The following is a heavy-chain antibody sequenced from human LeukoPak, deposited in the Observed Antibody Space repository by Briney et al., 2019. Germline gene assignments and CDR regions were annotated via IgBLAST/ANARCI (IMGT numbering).Heavy chain of an antibody. CDR1: GYNFSNYC. J-gene: IGHJ5*02. CDR3: AREMLPPDNYFDP. V-gene: IGHV3-33*01. Sequence: PWRSLRLSCAASGYNFSNYCMHWVRQAPGQGLEWVAIIRYDRRSRDYAESVKGRFTISRDNSKNTLYLHMSSLRAEDTAVYYCAREMLPPDNYFDPWGQGTLVTVSS. D-gene: IGHD3-16*01. CDR2: IRYDRRSR.